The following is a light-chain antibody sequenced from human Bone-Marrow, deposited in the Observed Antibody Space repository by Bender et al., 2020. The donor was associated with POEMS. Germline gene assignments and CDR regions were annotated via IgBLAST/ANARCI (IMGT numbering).Light chain of an antibody. V-gene: IGLV1-44*01. CDR2: SSH. J-gene: IGLJ3*02. CDR1: SSNIGAHA. CDR3: AVWDDSLNGWV. Sequence: QSVLTQPPSASGTPGQRVTIPCSGGSSNIGAHAVNWYQHLPGTAPKLLIYSSHRRPSGVPDRISGSRSGTSASLAISGLQSEDEAAYYCAVWDDSLNGWVFGGGTRLTV.